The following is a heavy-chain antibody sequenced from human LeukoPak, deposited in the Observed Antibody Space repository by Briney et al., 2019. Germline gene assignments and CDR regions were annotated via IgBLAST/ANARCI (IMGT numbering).Heavy chain of an antibody. J-gene: IGHJ4*02. Sequence: ASVKVSCKASGYTFSNYAMHWVRQAPGQRLEWMGWINAGNGDTKYSQKFQGRVTITWDTSATTAHLELSSLRSDDTAVYYCARNLVGKTDFDYWGQGTLVTVSS. CDR2: INAGNGDT. CDR3: ARNLVGKTDFDY. V-gene: IGHV1-3*01. CDR1: GYTFSNYA. D-gene: IGHD6-19*01.